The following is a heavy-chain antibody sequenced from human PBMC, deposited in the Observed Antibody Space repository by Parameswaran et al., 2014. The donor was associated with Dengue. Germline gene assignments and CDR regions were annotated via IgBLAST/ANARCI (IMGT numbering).Heavy chain of an antibody. J-gene: IGHJ3*02. V-gene: IGHV3-48*03. CDR2: ISSSGSTI. Sequence: VRQAPGKGLEWVSYISSSGSTIYYADSVKGRFTISRDNAKNSLYLQMNSLRAEDTAVYYCARGYGAMIVVVITPIGAFDIWGQGTMVTVSS. CDR3: ARGYGAMIVVVITPIGAFDI. D-gene: IGHD3-22*01.